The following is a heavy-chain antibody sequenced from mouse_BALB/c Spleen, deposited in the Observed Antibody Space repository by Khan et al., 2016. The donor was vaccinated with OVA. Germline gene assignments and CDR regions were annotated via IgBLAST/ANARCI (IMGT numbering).Heavy chain of an antibody. D-gene: IGHD2-10*01. CDR2: MWGDGST. CDR3: SRAYYANYREAMDF. Sequence: QVQLKESGPGLVAPSQSLSLTCTVSGFSLTGYGVNWVRQPPGKGLEWLGMMWGDGSTDYNSALNSRLSISKDNSTSQVFLKMNSLQTDDTARYYCSRAYYANYREAMDFWGQGTTVTVSS. J-gene: IGHJ4*01. CDR1: GFSLTGYG. V-gene: IGHV2-6-7*01.